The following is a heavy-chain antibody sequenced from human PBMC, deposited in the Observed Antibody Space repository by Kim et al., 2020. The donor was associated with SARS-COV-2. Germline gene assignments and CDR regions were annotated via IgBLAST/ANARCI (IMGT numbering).Heavy chain of an antibody. V-gene: IGHV1-2*04. J-gene: IGHJ4*02. D-gene: IGHD6-19*01. CDR3: ARGDSSGWYGDY. Sequence: NYAQQFQGWVTMTRDTSISTAYMELSRLRSDDTAVYYCARGDSSGWYGDYWGQGTLVTVSS.